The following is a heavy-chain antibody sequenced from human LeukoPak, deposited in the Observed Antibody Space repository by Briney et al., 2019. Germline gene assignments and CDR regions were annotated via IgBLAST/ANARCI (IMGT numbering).Heavy chain of an antibody. CDR2: ISAYNGNT. CDR3: ARDSDPMTNGLIDY. V-gene: IGHV1-18*01. CDR1: GYTFTSDG. Sequence: ASVKVSCKASGYTFTSDGISWVRQAPGQGLEWMGWISAYNGNTNYAQKLQGRVTMTTDTSTSTAYMELRSLRSDDTAVYYCARDSDPMTNGLIDYWGQGTLVTVSS. J-gene: IGHJ4*02. D-gene: IGHD3-22*01.